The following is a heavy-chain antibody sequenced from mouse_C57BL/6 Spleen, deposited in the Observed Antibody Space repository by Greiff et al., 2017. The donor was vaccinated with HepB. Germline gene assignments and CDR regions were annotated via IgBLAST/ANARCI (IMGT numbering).Heavy chain of an antibody. V-gene: IGHV1-7*01. D-gene: IGHD1-1*01. CDR2: INPSSGYT. Sequence: VKLMESGAELAKPGASVKLSCKASGYTFTSYWMHWVKQRPGQGLEWIGYINPSSGYTKYNQKFKDKATLTADKSSSTAYMQLSSLTYEDSAVYYCGGGVTTVGPWFAYWGQGTLVTVSA. CDR3: GGGVTTVGPWFAY. CDR1: GYTFTSYW. J-gene: IGHJ3*01.